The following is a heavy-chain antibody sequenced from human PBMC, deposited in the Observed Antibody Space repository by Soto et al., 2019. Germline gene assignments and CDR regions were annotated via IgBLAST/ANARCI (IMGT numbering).Heavy chain of an antibody. CDR1: GGSISSGGYY. D-gene: IGHD6-6*01. J-gene: IGHJ6*02. V-gene: IGHV4-31*03. CDR2: IYYSGST. CDR3: ARDRSSSSEGGYYYYYGMDV. Sequence: ASETLSLTCTVSGGSISSGGYYWSWIRQHPGKGLEWIGYIYYSGSTYYNPSLKSRVTISVDTSKNQFSLKLSSVTAADTAVYYCARDRSSSSEGGYYYYYGMDVWGQGTTVTVS.